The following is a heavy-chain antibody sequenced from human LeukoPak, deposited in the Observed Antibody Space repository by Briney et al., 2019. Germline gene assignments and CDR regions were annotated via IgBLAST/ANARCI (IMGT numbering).Heavy chain of an antibody. J-gene: IGHJ5*02. CDR1: GYTFTSYG. V-gene: IGHV1-18*01. CDR3: ARLQGSYFDWLLRFDP. D-gene: IGHD3-9*01. CDR2: ISAYNGNT. Sequence: GASVKVSCKASGYTFTSYGISWVRQAPGQGLEWMGWISAYNGNTNYAQKLQGRVTMTRNTSISTAYMELSSLRSEDTAVYYCARLQGSYFDWLLRFDPWGQGTLVTVSS.